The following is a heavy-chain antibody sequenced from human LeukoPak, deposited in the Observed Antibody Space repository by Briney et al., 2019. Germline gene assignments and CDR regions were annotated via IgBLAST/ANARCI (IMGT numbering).Heavy chain of an antibody. CDR3: ARALWLRWFDP. D-gene: IGHD3-10*01. CDR2: IYYSGST. J-gene: IGHJ5*02. CDR1: GGSFSVYN. V-gene: IGHV4-59*08. Sequence: SETLSLTCAVYGGSFSVYNWSWIRQTPGKGLEWIGYIYYSGSTNYNPSLKSRVTISVDTSKNQFSLKLSSVTAADTAVYYCARALWLRWFDPWGQGTLVTVSS.